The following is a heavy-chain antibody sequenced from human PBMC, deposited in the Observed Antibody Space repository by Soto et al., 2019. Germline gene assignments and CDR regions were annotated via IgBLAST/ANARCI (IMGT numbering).Heavy chain of an antibody. Sequence: ASVKVSCKASGYTFTSYGISWVRQAPGQGLEWMGWISAYNGNTNYAQKLRGRVTMTTDTSTSIAYMELRSLRSDDTAVYYCARDGSLVRSTVGDAFDIWGQGTMVTVSS. CDR1: GYTFTSYG. D-gene: IGHD3-10*01. CDR2: ISAYNGNT. J-gene: IGHJ3*02. V-gene: IGHV1-18*01. CDR3: ARDGSLVRSTVGDAFDI.